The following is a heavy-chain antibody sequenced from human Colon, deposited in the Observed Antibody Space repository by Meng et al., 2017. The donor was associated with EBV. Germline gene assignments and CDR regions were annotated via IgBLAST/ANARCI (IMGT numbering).Heavy chain of an antibody. CDR2: IFYSGNT. V-gene: IGHV4-39*07. CDR1: GDSITTNGYY. J-gene: IGHJ4*02. Sequence: HRQLQESGPGLLKPSEPLSLTCSVSGDSITTNGYYWGWIRQSPGKGLEWIGSIFYSGNTYFNPSLKTRVTISVDTSKNQFSLKLSSVTAADTAIYYCARERGGVTRDFDSWGQGALVTVSS. CDR3: ARERGGVTRDFDS. D-gene: IGHD3-16*01.